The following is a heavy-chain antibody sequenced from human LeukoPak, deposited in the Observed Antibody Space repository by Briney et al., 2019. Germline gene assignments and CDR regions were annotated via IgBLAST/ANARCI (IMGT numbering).Heavy chain of an antibody. CDR2: IYHSGST. CDR1: GYSISSGYY. CDR3: SSNYYGSGSYRSWDY. V-gene: IGHV4-38-2*02. Sequence: SETLSLTCTVSGYSISSGYYWGWIRQPPGKGLEWIGSIYHSGSTYYNPSLKSRVTISVDTSKNQFSLKLSSVTAADTAVYYCSSNYYGSGSYRSWDYWGQGTLVTVSS. D-gene: IGHD3-10*01. J-gene: IGHJ4*02.